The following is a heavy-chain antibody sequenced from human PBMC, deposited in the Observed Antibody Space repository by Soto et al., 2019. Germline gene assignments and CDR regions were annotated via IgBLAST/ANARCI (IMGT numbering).Heavy chain of an antibody. CDR2: ISPHNGNT. Sequence: HVQLVQSGGELKKPGASVKVSCNTSGYTFNTYFITWVRQAPGQGREWMGWISPHNGNTNYAEKFQGRVTMTADTITKTAYMELRNLRMDDTAVYYCARDTGNSFDYWGQGTPVNVSS. V-gene: IGHV1-18*01. CDR1: GYTFNTYF. J-gene: IGHJ4*02. CDR3: ARDTGNSFDY.